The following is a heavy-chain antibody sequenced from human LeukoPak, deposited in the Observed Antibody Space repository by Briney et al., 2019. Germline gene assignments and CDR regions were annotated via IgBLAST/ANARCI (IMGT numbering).Heavy chain of an antibody. J-gene: IGHJ6*03. V-gene: IGHV3-66*02. CDR2: IYSGGST. CDR1: GFTVSSNY. CDR3: ASASSSWYGFYYYYMDV. Sequence: TGGSLRLSCAASGFTVSSNYMSWVRQAPGKWLEWVSVIYSGGSTYYADSVKGRFTISRDNSKNTLYLQMNSLRAEDTAVYYCASASSSWYGFYYYYMDVWGKGTTVTVYS. D-gene: IGHD6-13*01.